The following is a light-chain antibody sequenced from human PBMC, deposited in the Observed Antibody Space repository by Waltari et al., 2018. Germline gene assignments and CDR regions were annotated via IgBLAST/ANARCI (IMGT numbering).Light chain of an antibody. CDR3: QQYNRWPPIT. J-gene: IGKJ3*01. Sequence: EVVMTQSPASLSLSPGQRVPLACRASQSVADNIAWYQHKPGQAPRLLIYAASTRATGIPARFTGSGSGTEFSLTISSLQSEDFAVYFCQQYNRWPPITFGPGTKVEI. V-gene: IGKV3-15*01. CDR1: QSVADN. CDR2: AAS.